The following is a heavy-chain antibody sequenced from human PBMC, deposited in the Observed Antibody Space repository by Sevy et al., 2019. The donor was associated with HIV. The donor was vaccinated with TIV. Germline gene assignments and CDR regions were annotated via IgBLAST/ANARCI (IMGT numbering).Heavy chain of an antibody. CDR3: ARGIRAARPPCDGMDV. V-gene: IGHV3-21*01. J-gene: IGHJ6*02. CDR2: ISSSSGYI. Sequence: GGSLRLSCAASGFTFSSYSMHWVRQAPGKGLEWVSSISSSSGYIYYADSVKGRFTISRDNAKNSMYLQMNSLRAEETAVYYCARGIRAARPPCDGMDVWGQGTTVTVSS. D-gene: IGHD6-6*01. CDR1: GFTFSSYS.